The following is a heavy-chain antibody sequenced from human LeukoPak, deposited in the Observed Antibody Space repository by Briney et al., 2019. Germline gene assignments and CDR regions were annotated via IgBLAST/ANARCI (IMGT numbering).Heavy chain of an antibody. Sequence: TLSLTCAVSGGSISSGGYSWSWIRQPPGKGLEWIGYIYHSGSTYYNPSLKSRVTISVDRSMNQFSLKLSFVTTADTAVYYCARALGYCSGGSCTRGYNWFDPWGQGTLVTVPS. V-gene: IGHV4-30-2*01. CDR2: IYHSGST. J-gene: IGHJ5*02. CDR1: GGSISSGGYS. D-gene: IGHD2-15*01. CDR3: ARALGYCSGGSCTRGYNWFDP.